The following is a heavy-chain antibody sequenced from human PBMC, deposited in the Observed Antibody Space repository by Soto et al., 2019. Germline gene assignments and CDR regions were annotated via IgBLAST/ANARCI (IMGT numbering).Heavy chain of an antibody. J-gene: IGHJ6*02. V-gene: IGHV4-59*01. D-gene: IGHD6-6*01. CDR2: IYYSGST. Sequence: SETLSLTYTVSGGYIRSYYWRWIRQPPGKGLEWIGYIYYSGSTNYNPSLKSRVTISVDTSKNQFSLKLSSVTAADTAVYYCARGDSSSSSYYYYGMDVWGQGTTVTVSS. CDR3: ARGDSSSSSYYYYGMDV. CDR1: GGYIRSYY.